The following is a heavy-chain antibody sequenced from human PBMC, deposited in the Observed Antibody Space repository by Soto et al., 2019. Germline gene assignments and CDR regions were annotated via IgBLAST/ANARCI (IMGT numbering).Heavy chain of an antibody. CDR3: ARHLQGSGRYDYCYGMDV. J-gene: IGHJ6*02. D-gene: IGHD6-19*01. Sequence: PSETLSLTCTVSGGSISSSSYYWGWIRQPPGKGLEWIGSIYYSGSTYYNPSLKSRVTISVDTSKNQFSLKLSSVTAADTAVYYCARHLQGSGRYDYCYGMDVCGQGTTVTVS. CDR1: GGSISSSSYY. CDR2: IYYSGST. V-gene: IGHV4-39*01.